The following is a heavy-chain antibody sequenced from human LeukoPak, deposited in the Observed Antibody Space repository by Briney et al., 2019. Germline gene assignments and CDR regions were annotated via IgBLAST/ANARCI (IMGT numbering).Heavy chain of an antibody. Sequence: SVKVSCKASGGTFSSYAISWVRQAPGQGLEWMGGIIPIFGTANYAQKFQGRVTITADGSTSTAYMELSSLRSEDTAVYYCASPLGSRTYYYYYMDVWGKGTTVTVSS. CDR1: GGTFSSYA. V-gene: IGHV1-69*13. CDR3: ASPLGSRTYYYYYMDV. D-gene: IGHD1-1*01. J-gene: IGHJ6*03. CDR2: IIPIFGTA.